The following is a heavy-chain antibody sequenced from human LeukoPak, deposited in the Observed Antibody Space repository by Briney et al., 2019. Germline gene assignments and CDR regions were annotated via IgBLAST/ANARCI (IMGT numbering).Heavy chain of an antibody. CDR2: IYYSGRT. CDR1: GGSISSYY. Sequence: SETLSLTCTVSGGSISSYYWSWIRQPPGKGLEWSGYIYYSGRTNYNPSLKSRVTISVDTSKNQFSLKLSSATAADTAVYYCARVRNGYNYKAFDIWGQGTMVTVSS. J-gene: IGHJ3*02. D-gene: IGHD5-24*01. V-gene: IGHV4-59*01. CDR3: ARVRNGYNYKAFDI.